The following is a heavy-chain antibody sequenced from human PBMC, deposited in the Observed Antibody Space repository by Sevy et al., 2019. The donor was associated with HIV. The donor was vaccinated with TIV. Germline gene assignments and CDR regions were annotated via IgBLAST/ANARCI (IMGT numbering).Heavy chain of an antibody. CDR1: GFTLSSHS. V-gene: IGHV3-48*02. CDR3: ARGGNPGQAASDI. CDR2: IRADDENK. J-gene: IGHJ3*02. Sequence: GGSLRLSCAVSGFTLSSHSMNWVRQAPGKGLEWLSHIRADDENKYYSDSVQGRFTISRDDASNSVHLQMNSLRDEDTAVYYCARGGNPGQAASDIWGQGTVVTVS.